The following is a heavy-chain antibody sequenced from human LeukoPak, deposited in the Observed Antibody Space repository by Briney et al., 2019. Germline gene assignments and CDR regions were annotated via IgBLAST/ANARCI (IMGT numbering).Heavy chain of an antibody. CDR3: AKDHDYYASGPI. V-gene: IGHV3-23*01. CDR1: GFTFSNDA. Sequence: GRSLRLSCVASGFTFSNDAMNCVRQPPGKGLEWVSAISGSGDSTYYADSVKGRFTISRDNSKNTLYLQMNSLRAEDTALYYCAKDHDYYASGPIWGQGTMVTVSS. D-gene: IGHD3-10*01. J-gene: IGHJ3*02. CDR2: ISGSGDST.